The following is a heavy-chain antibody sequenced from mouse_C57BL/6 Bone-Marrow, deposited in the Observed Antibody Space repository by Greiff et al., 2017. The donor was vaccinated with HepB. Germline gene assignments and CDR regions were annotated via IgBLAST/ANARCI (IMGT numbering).Heavy chain of an antibody. Sequence: EVKLMESGAELVRPGASVKLSCTASGFNIKDDYMHWVKQRPEQGLEWIGWIDPENGDTEYASKFQGKATITADTSSNTAYLQLSSLTSEDTAVYYCTRYYYYGSSYYAMDYWGQGTSVTVSS. D-gene: IGHD1-1*01. CDR1: GFNIKDDY. V-gene: IGHV14-4*01. J-gene: IGHJ4*01. CDR3: TRYYYYGSSYYAMDY. CDR2: IDPENGDT.